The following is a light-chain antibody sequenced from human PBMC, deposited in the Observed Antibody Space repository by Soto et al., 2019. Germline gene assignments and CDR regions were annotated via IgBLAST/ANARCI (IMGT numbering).Light chain of an antibody. CDR2: KAS. Sequence: DIQMTQSPSTLSASVGDRVTITCRASQSISSWLAWYQQKPGKAPNLLIYKASSSESGVPSRFSGSGSRTAVTRANTGLHPDDFAAYRGRQYDRYPLTCGQGTNVEIK. CDR3: RQYDRYPLT. V-gene: IGKV1-5*03. CDR1: QSISSW. J-gene: IGKJ1*01.